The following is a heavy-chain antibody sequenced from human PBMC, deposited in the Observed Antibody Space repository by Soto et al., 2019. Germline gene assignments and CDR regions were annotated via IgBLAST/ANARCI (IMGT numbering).Heavy chain of an antibody. Sequence: GGSLRLSCAASGFTFSSYAMTWVRQAPGKGLEWVSGISGSGGGTYYADSVKGRFTISRDNSKSTLYLQMNSLRAEDTAIYYCAKVSLGATSITDYYYYGMDVWGQGTTVTVSS. CDR1: GFTFSSYA. CDR2: ISGSGGGT. J-gene: IGHJ6*02. D-gene: IGHD1-26*01. V-gene: IGHV3-23*01. CDR3: AKVSLGATSITDYYYYGMDV.